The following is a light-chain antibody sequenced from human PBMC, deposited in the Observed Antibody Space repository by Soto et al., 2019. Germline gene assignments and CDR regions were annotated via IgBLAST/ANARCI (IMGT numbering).Light chain of an antibody. Sequence: EIVLTQSPATLSLSPGETATLSCGASQSVSSNSLAWYQQKPGLAPRLLIYDASRRATGIPDRFSGSGSGTDFSLTISRLEPEDFAVYYCQQYGTSLRTFGQGTKVE. J-gene: IGKJ1*01. CDR2: DAS. CDR3: QQYGTSLRT. V-gene: IGKV3D-20*01. CDR1: QSVSSNS.